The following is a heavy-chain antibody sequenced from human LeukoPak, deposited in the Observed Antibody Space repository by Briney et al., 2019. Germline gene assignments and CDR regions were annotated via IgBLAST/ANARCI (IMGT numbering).Heavy chain of an antibody. Sequence: ASVKVSCKASGYTFTGYYMHWVRQAPGQGLEWMGWINPNSGGTNYAQKFQGRVTMTRDTSISTAYMELSRLRSDDTAVYYCARAAGGRRYCSGGSCFGFDYWGQGTLVTVSS. V-gene: IGHV1-2*02. CDR3: ARAAGGRRYCSGGSCFGFDY. CDR1: GYTFTGYY. CDR2: INPNSGGT. J-gene: IGHJ4*02. D-gene: IGHD2-15*01.